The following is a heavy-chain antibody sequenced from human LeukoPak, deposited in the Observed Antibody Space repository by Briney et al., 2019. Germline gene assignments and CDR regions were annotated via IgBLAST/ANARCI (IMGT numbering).Heavy chain of an antibody. J-gene: IGHJ3*02. V-gene: IGHV1-18*01. D-gene: IGHD3-22*01. CDR2: ISAYNGNT. CDR3: ARGDYYDSSGIQGDAFDI. Sequence: ASVKVSCKASGYTFTSYGISWVRQAPGQGLEWMGWISAYNGNTNYAQKLQGRFNMTTDPSTSTAYMELRSLRSDDTAVYYCARGDYYDSSGIQGDAFDIWGQGTMVTVSS. CDR1: GYTFTSYG.